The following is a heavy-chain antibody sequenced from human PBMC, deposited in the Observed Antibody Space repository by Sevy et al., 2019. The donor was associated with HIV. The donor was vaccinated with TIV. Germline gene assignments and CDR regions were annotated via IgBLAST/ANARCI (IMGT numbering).Heavy chain of an antibody. CDR3: AKEGKNISAWFDP. Sequence: ASVKVSCKASGYSFTNYGIGWVRQAPGQGLEWMGWISGYNGYTNYAQNLQGRVTMTTDTSTSTAYMELRSLRTDDTATYYCAKEGKNISAWFDPWGQGTLVTVSS. V-gene: IGHV1-18*01. CDR2: ISGYNGYT. J-gene: IGHJ5*02. CDR1: GYSFTNYG. D-gene: IGHD3-22*01.